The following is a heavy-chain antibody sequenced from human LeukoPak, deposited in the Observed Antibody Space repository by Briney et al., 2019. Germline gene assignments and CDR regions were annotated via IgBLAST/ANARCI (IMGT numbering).Heavy chain of an antibody. CDR2: INHSGST. Sequence: SETLPLTCAVYGGSFSGYYWSWIRQPPGKGLEWIGEINHSGSTNYNPSLKSRVTISVDTSKNQFSLKLSSVTAADTAVYYCARRSGSYYPYYFDYWGQGTLVTVSS. J-gene: IGHJ4*02. V-gene: IGHV4-34*01. CDR1: GGSFSGYY. CDR3: ARRSGSYYPYYFDY. D-gene: IGHD1-26*01.